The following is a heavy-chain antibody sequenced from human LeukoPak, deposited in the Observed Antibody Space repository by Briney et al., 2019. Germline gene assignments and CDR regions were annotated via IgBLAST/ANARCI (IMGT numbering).Heavy chain of an antibody. CDR1: GGSFSGYY. CDR3: ASRVDYYYYGMDV. V-gene: IGHV4-34*01. CDR2: INHSGST. D-gene: IGHD3-10*01. Sequence: SETLSLTCAVYGGSFSGYYWSWIRQPPGKGLEWIGEINHSGSTNYNPSLKSRVTISVDTSKNQFSLKLSSVTAADTAVYYCASRVDYYYYGMDVWGQGTTVTVSS. J-gene: IGHJ6*02.